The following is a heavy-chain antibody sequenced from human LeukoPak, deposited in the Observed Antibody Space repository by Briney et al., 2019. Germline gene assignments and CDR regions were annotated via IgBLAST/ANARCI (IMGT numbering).Heavy chain of an antibody. CDR3: ARRGGKNYGDYVLYYYYMDV. CDR2: ISAYNSNT. D-gene: IGHD4-17*01. Sequence: ASVKVSCKASGYTFINYGISWVRQAPGQGLEWMGWISAYNSNTNYAQKLQGRVTMTTDTSTSTAYMELRSLRSDDTAVYYCARRGGKNYGDYVLYYYYMDVWGKGTTVTVSS. V-gene: IGHV1-18*01. CDR1: GYTFINYG. J-gene: IGHJ6*03.